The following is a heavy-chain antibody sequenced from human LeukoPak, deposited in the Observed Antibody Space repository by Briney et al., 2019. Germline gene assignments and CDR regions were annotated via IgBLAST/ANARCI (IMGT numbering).Heavy chain of an antibody. D-gene: IGHD3-9*01. CDR2: IIPIFGTA. Sequence: PGSSVKVSCKASGGTFSSYAISWVRQAPGQGLEWMGGIIPIFGTANYAQKFQGRVTITADESTSTAYMELSSLRSEDTAVYYCARTFYYDILTGYRTYYYYYYMDVWGKGTTVTVSS. CDR3: ARTFYYDILTGYRTYYYYYYMDV. V-gene: IGHV1-69*01. CDR1: GGTFSSYA. J-gene: IGHJ6*03.